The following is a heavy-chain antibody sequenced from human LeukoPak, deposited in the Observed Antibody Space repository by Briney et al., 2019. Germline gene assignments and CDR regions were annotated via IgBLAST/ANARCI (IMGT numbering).Heavy chain of an antibody. CDR1: GFSFKKYG. V-gene: IGHV3-30*02. CDR3: AKASAGSSWYLGDDY. J-gene: IGHJ4*02. D-gene: IGHD6-13*01. Sequence: GGSLTLSCTASGFSFKKYGTHWVRQAPGEGLEWVTFIQYDDSVKFYADSVKGRFTISRDNSKNTLYLQMNSLRAEDTAVYYCAKASAGSSWYLGDDYWGQGSLVTVSS. CDR2: IQYDDSVK.